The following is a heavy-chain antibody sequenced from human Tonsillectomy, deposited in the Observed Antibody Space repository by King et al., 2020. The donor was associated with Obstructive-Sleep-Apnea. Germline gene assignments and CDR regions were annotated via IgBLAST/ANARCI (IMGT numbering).Heavy chain of an antibody. Sequence: VQLVESGGGVVQPGRSLSLSCAASGFSFSSYAMHWVRQTPGKGLEWVALISYDGSNEYHVDSVKGRFTISRDNSKKMLYLQMNSLRPEDTAVYYCAKDWGPQGSGGTCSLGYWGQGALVTVSS. J-gene: IGHJ4*02. V-gene: IGHV3-30*18. CDR1: GFSFSSYA. D-gene: IGHD2-15*01. CDR2: ISYDGSNE. CDR3: AKDWGPQGSGGTCSLGY.